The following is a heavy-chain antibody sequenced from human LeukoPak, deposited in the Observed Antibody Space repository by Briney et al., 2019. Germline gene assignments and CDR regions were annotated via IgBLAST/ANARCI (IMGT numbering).Heavy chain of an antibody. D-gene: IGHD2/OR15-2a*01. CDR2: INTAGDT. Sequence: GGSLRLSCAASGFTFSTYDMHCVRQSTGKGLEWVSGINTAGDTYYPGSVKGRFTISRENAKNSVHLQMNSLRAGDTAVYYCVRGIRGGFQPWGEGTLVTVSS. CDR3: VRGIRGGFQP. J-gene: IGHJ5*02. V-gene: IGHV3-13*01. CDR1: GFTFSTYD.